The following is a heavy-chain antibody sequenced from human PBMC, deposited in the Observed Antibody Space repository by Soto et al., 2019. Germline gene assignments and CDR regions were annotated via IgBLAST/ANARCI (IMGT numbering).Heavy chain of an antibody. CDR2: IGTTSSYI. D-gene: IGHD2-21*02. V-gene: IGHV3-21*01. Sequence: NPGGPLRLSCSASGFTFGTYTMNWVRQAPGKGLEWVSSIGTTSSYIYYADSVRGRFTISRDNAKDSLYLQMTSLRAEDTAVYYCARVMCGDCSSYYYYSMDVWGQGTTVTVSS. CDR3: ARVMCGDCSSYYYYSMDV. J-gene: IGHJ6*02. CDR1: GFTFGTYT.